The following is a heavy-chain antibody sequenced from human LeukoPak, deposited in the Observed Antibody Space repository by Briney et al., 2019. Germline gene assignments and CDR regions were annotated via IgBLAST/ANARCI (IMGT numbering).Heavy chain of an antibody. J-gene: IGHJ3*02. Sequence: SETLSLTCAVYGGSFSGYYWSWIRKPPGKGLEWIGEINHSGSTNYNPSLKSRVTISVDTSKNQFSLKLSSVTAADTAVYYCARANGETTMIDAFDIWGQGTMVTVSS. CDR3: ARANGETTMIDAFDI. V-gene: IGHV4-34*01. D-gene: IGHD3-22*01. CDR1: GGSFSGYY. CDR2: INHSGST.